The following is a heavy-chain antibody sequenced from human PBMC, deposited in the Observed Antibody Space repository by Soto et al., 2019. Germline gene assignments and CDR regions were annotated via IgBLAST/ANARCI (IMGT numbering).Heavy chain of an antibody. Sequence: SETLSLTCTVSGGSISSGEYYWSWIRQPPGEGLEWIGNIYYSGTTYNKPSLKSRVTISVDTSNNQFSLKLSSVTAADTAVYYCARDGGFCTNGVCPVYYYYGMDVWGQGTTVTVSS. CDR2: IYYSGTT. CDR1: GGSISSGEYY. CDR3: ARDGGFCTNGVCPVYYYYGMDV. J-gene: IGHJ6*02. D-gene: IGHD2-8*01. V-gene: IGHV4-30-4*01.